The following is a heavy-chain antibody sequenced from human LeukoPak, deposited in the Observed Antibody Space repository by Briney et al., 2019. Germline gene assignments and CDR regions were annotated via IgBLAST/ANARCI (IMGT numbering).Heavy chain of an antibody. J-gene: IGHJ4*02. CDR1: GGSFSGYY. CDR3: VGNGYYALDY. D-gene: IGHD2/OR15-2a*01. CDR2: INHSGST. Sequence: PSETLSHTCAVYGGSFSGYYWSWIRQPPGKGLEWIGEINHSGSTNYNPSLKSRVTISVDKSKNHLSLKLTSVTAADTAVYFCVGNGYYALDYWGQGALVTVAS. V-gene: IGHV4-34*01.